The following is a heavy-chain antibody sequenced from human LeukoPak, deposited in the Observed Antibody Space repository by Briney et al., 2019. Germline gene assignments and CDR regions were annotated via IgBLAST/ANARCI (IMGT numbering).Heavy chain of an antibody. Sequence: QSGGSLRLSCAASGFPFSYYGMHWVRQAPGKGLEWVAFIRYDGSDKFYAESVRGRFTISRDNAKNSLYLQMNSLRAEDTAVYYCARVTLYDFWSGRFYYYYYMDVWGKGTTVTVSS. CDR2: IRYDGSDK. CDR3: ARVTLYDFWSGRFYYYYYMDV. D-gene: IGHD3-3*01. V-gene: IGHV3-30*02. J-gene: IGHJ6*03. CDR1: GFPFSYYG.